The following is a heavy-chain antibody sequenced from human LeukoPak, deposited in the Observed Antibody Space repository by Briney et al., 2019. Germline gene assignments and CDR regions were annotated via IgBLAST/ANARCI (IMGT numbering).Heavy chain of an antibody. V-gene: IGHV1-18*04. CDR1: GYTFTSYN. Sequence: ASLNVSCKASGYTFTSYNIIWVRQAPGQGLEWMAWISPYNGNTNYAQNLQGRVTLTLDTSTTTAYMELRSLRSDDTAVYYCARRVSNWFDPWGQGTLVTVSS. CDR3: ARRVSNWFDP. J-gene: IGHJ5*02. CDR2: ISPYNGNT.